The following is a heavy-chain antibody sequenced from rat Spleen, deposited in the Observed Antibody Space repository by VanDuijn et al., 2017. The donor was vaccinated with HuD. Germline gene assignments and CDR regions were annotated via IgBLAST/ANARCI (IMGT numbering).Heavy chain of an antibody. CDR1: GFSLSNYG. V-gene: IGHV2-72*01. D-gene: IGHD1-1*01. J-gene: IGHJ2*01. CDR2: MWAGGGT. Sequence: QVQLKESGPGLVQPSETLSLTCTVSGFSLSNYGVVWVRQPPGKSLVWMGAMWAGGGTNYNSAIQSRLSISRDTSTSQVFLKMNSLQPEDTGTYYCARHDYSGDVDFDYWGQGVMVTVSS. CDR3: ARHDYSGDVDFDY.